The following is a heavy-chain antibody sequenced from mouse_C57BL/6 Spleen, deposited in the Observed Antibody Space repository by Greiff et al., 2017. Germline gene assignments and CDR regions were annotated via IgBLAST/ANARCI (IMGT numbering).Heavy chain of an antibody. V-gene: IGHV1-55*01. D-gene: IGHD1-1*01. CDR1: GCTFTSYW. Sequence: VQLQQPGAELVKPGASVKMSCKASGCTFTSYWITWVKQRPGQGLEWIGDIYPGSGSTNYNEKFKSKATLSVDTSSSTAYMQLSSLTSEDSAVYYCARYVTVVATGAMDYWGQGTTVTVSS. J-gene: IGHJ4*01. CDR3: ARYVTVVATGAMDY. CDR2: IYPGSGST.